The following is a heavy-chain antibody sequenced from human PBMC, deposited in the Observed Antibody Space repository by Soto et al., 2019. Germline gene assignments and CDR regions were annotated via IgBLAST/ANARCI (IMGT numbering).Heavy chain of an antibody. CDR3: ARVPVTVDLGVFDY. D-gene: IGHD7-27*01. Sequence: QVQLVQSGAEVKKPGASVKVSCKASGYTFSGYYMHWVRQAPGQGLEWMGWIKPNSGGTNYAQKFQGRVTMTGDTSISTAYMELSRLRSDDTAVFYCARVPVTVDLGVFDYWGQGTLVTVSS. V-gene: IGHV1-2*02. CDR2: IKPNSGGT. CDR1: GYTFSGYY. J-gene: IGHJ4*02.